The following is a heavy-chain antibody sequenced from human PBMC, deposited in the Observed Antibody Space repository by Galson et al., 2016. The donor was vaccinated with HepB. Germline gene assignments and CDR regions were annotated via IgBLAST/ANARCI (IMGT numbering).Heavy chain of an antibody. J-gene: IGHJ4*02. CDR1: GDSITSSNW. D-gene: IGHD6-19*01. CDR3: ARDADLAVAGYFDY. Sequence: SETLSLTCAVSGDSITSSNWWNWVRQSPGKGLEWIGEIYHSGSTNYNPSLKSRVTISLDKSKNQFSLELTSVTAADTAVYYCARDADLAVAGYFDYWGQGILVTVSS. CDR2: IYHSGST. V-gene: IGHV4-4*02.